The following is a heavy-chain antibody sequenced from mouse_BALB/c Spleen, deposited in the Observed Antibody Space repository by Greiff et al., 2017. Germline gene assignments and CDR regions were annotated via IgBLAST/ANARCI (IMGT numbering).Heavy chain of an antibody. CDR1: GFTFSDYY. D-gene: IGHD2-12*01. J-gene: IGHJ4*01. CDR2: ISDGGSYT. CDR3: ARALLGDAMDY. V-gene: IGHV5-4*02. Sequence: EVKLMESGGGLVKPGGSLKLSCAASGFTFSDYYMYWVRQTPEKRLEWVATISDGGSYTYYPDSVKGRFTISRDNAKNNLYLQMSSLKSEDTAMYYCARALLGDAMDYWGQGTSVTVSS.